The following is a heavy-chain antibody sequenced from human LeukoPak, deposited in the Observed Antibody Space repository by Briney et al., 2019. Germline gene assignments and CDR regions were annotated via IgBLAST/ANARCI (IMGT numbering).Heavy chain of an antibody. D-gene: IGHD3-16*01. V-gene: IGHV3-7*01. J-gene: IGHJ4*02. Sequence: GGSLRLSCAASGFSFTAYAMSWFRQTPGKGLEWVANIHDDGRVTNYVDSVKGRFTISRDNARNSVYLQMNSLRVEDTSLYYCARGRGWVDHWGQGTLVTVSS. CDR1: GFSFTAYA. CDR2: IHDDGRVT. CDR3: ARGRGWVDH.